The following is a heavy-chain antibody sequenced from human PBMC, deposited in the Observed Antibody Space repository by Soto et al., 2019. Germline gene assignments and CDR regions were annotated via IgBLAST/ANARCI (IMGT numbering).Heavy chain of an antibody. CDR2: INHSGFT. Sequence: SETLSLTCAVSGGSLRGHYWSWIRQSPEKGLEWIGEINHSGFTNYNPTLKSRVTISRDASKNQFSLRLSSMTAADSAVYFCARAAVKLGAILFDSWGQGTLVTVYS. J-gene: IGHJ4*02. CDR1: GGSLRGHY. CDR3: ARAAVKLGAILFDS. D-gene: IGHD1-26*01. V-gene: IGHV4-34*01.